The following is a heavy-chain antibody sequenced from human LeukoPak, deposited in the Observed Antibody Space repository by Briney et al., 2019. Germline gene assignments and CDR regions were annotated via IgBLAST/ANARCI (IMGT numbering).Heavy chain of an antibody. D-gene: IGHD1-26*01. J-gene: IGHJ4*02. Sequence: PGESLKISRKGSGYSFTPYWMGWVRQMPGKGLKCVGIIYPGDSDTRYSPSFQGQVTISADKSISTAYLQWSSLKTSDTAMYYCARREIVGVSFDYWGQGTLVTVSS. CDR3: ARREIVGVSFDY. V-gene: IGHV5-51*01. CDR2: IYPGDSDT. CDR1: GYSFTPYW.